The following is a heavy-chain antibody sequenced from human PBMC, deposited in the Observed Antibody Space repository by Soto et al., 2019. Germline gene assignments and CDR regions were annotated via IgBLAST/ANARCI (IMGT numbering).Heavy chain of an antibody. V-gene: IGHV3-33*01. CDR2: IWYDGSNK. CDR3: ARDLQGGSYSDAFDI. CDR1: GFTFSSYG. Sequence: VQLVESGGGVVQPGRSLRLSCAASGFTFSSYGMHWVRQAPGKGLEWVAVIWYDGSNKYYADSVKGRFTISRDNSKNTLYLQMNSLRAEDTAVYYCARDLQGGSYSDAFDIWGQGTMVTVSS. D-gene: IGHD1-26*01. J-gene: IGHJ3*02.